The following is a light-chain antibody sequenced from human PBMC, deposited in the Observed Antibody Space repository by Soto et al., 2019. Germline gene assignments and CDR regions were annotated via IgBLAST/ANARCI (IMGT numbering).Light chain of an antibody. CDR3: QHAYTTPDMYS. J-gene: IGKJ2*03. V-gene: IGKV1-39*01. CDR1: ENIRSY. CDR2: DAS. Sequence: IEMTQSPSSLSASIGDRVTITCRASENIRSYLTWYQHRPGKAPKVLIFDASALESGVPSRFSGNGSGTDFTLTITGLRPEDFATYYCQHAYTTPDMYSFGQGTKVDIK.